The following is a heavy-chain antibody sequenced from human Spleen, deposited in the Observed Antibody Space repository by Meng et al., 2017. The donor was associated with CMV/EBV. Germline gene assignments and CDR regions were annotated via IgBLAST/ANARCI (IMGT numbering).Heavy chain of an antibody. J-gene: IGHJ4*02. CDR1: GFTFSNYA. CDR2: IYSGATST. CDR3: ARAYRRSSTTCFGY. Sequence: GSLRLSCAASGFTFSNYAMSWVRQAPGKGLEWVSTIYSGATSTYYADSVKGRFTISRDNSKNTLYLQMNSLRADDTALYYCARAYRRSSTTCFGYWGQGTLVTVSS. V-gene: IGHV3-23*03. D-gene: IGHD2-2*01.